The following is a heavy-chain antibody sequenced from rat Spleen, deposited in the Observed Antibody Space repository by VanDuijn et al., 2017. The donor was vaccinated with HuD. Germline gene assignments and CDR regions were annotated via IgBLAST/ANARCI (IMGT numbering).Heavy chain of an antibody. V-gene: IGHV4-2*01. CDR1: GFNFIDHW. CDR2: INKNSRTI. D-gene: IGHD5-1*01. J-gene: IGHJ3*01. CDR3: TKVLGNWFAN. Sequence: EVKLVESGGGLVQPGRSLKLSCAASGFNFIDHWMGWVRQAPGKGLEWIGEINKNSRTIKYSPTLKDKFTVSRDNAQNTLYLQMTKLGSEDTAIYYCTKVLGNWFANWGQGTLVTVSS.